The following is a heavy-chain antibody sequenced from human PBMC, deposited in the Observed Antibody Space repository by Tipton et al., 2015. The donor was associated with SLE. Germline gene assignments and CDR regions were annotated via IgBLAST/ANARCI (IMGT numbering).Heavy chain of an antibody. D-gene: IGHD2-21*02. J-gene: IGHJ3*02. V-gene: IGHV3-33*06. CDR3: AKSLNGAFYYRAFDI. Sequence: SLRLSCAASGFPFSNYAMHWVRQAPGKGLEWVAVIWFDGHNKYYADSVTGRFTISRDTSKNTLFLQMNSLRAEDTAVYYCAKSLNGAFYYRAFDIWGQGTMVTVSS. CDR2: IWFDGHNK. CDR1: GFPFSNYA.